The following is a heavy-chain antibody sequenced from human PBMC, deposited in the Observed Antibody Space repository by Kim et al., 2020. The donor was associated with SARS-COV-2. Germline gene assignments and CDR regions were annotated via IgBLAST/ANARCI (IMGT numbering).Heavy chain of an antibody. CDR3: ARDGKSRAHYYYYGMDV. Sequence: QGRVTITRDTSASTAYMELSSLRSEDTAVYYCARDGKSRAHYYYYGMDVWGQGTTVTVSS. V-gene: IGHV1-3*01. J-gene: IGHJ6*02.